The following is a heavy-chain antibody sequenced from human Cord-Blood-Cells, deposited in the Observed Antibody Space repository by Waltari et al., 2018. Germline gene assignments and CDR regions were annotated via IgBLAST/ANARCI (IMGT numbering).Heavy chain of an antibody. D-gene: IGHD1-26*01. J-gene: IGHJ4*02. CDR1: GGSISSSSYY. CDR3: ARRKGRGSYFDY. V-gene: IGHV4-39*07. CDR2: IYYSGST. Sequence: QLQLQESGPGLVKPSETLSLTCTVSGGSISSSSYYWGWIRQPPGKGLEWIGSIYYSGSTYYNPSRKSRVTISVDTSKNQFSLKLSSVTAADTAVYYCARRKGRGSYFDYWGQGTLVTVSS.